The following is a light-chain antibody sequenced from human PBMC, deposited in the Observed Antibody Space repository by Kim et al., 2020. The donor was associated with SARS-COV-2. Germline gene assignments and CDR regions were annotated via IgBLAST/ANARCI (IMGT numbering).Light chain of an antibody. J-gene: IGKJ1*01. V-gene: IGKV1-39*01. CDR2: TAS. CDR3: QQTYSASRT. CDR1: QDISRY. Sequence: DIQMTQSPSSLSASVGDRVTITCRSSQDISRYLNWYQQKPGKAPKLLIYTASSLQSGVPSRFTGSGSGTDFTLTISSLQPEDFATYYCQQTYSASRTFGQWTKVDIK.